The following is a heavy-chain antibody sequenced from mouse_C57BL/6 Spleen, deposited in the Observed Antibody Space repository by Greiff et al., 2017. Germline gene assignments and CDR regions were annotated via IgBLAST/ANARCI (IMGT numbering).Heavy chain of an antibody. J-gene: IGHJ3*01. CDR2: IYPGDGAT. V-gene: IGHV1-80*01. Sequence: QVQLQQPGAELVRPGSSVKLSCKASGYAFSSYWMNWVKQRPGKGLEWIGQIYPGDGATNYNGKFKGKATLTADKSSSTAYMQLSSLTSEDSAVYFCARRYDGLAYWGQGTLVTVSA. CDR3: ARRYDGLAY. D-gene: IGHD2-14*01. CDR1: GYAFSSYW.